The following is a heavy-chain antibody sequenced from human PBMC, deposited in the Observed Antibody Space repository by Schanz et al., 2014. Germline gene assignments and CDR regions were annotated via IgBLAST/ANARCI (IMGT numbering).Heavy chain of an antibody. CDR2: TSTDGTKT. Sequence: QMHLAESGGGVVQPGRSLRLSCAASGFKFSIYAMHWVRQVPGKGLEWVAVTSTDGTKTYYAASVRGRFTISRDNSKNTVYLQMNSLRSEDTAVYYCTRDRGALINHNDALDLWGQGTMVSVSS. J-gene: IGHJ3*01. CDR3: TRDRGALINHNDALDL. V-gene: IGHV3-30*04. CDR1: GFKFSIYA. D-gene: IGHD3-16*01.